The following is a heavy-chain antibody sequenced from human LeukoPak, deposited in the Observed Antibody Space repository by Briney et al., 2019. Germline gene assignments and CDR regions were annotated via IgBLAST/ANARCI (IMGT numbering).Heavy chain of an antibody. J-gene: IGHJ5*02. CDR1: GYSFSSYW. Sequence: GESLTISCKGSGYSFSSYWIGWVRQMPGKSLEWMGIIYPADSDTRYNPSFKGQVTISADRSISTAYLQWSSLKASDTAMYYCARRPLHSQNWLAPWGQGTLVTVSS. CDR3: ARRPLHSQNWLAP. V-gene: IGHV5-51*01. CDR2: IYPADSDT.